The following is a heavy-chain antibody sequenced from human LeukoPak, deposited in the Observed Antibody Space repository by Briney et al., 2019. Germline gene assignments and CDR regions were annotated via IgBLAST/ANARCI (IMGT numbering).Heavy chain of an antibody. CDR1: GGTFSSYA. V-gene: IGHV1-69*13. Sequence: ASVKVSCKASGGTFSSYAISWVRQAPGQGLEWMGGIIPIFGTANYAQKFQGRVTITADESTSTAYMELNSLRAEDAAVYYCAKARTYSGSSYFDYWGQGTLVTVSS. CDR2: IIPIFGTA. D-gene: IGHD1-26*01. CDR3: AKARTYSGSSYFDY. J-gene: IGHJ4*02.